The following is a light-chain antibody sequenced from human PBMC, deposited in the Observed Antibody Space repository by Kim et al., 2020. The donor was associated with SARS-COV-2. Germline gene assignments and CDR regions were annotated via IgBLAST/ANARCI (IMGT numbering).Light chain of an antibody. CDR2: KAS. Sequence: LSAAVGDRVTITCRASQNIGNLLAWYQQKPGKAPKLLIYKASSLESGVPSRFSGSGSGTEFTLTISSLQPDDCATYYCQQYNAYNTFGQGTKLEI. V-gene: IGKV1-5*03. CDR3: QQYNAYNT. J-gene: IGKJ2*01. CDR1: QNIGNL.